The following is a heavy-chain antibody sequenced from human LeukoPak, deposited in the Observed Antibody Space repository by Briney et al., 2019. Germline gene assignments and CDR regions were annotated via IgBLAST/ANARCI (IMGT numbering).Heavy chain of an antibody. J-gene: IGHJ6*02. Sequence: SETLSLTCAVYGGSFSGYYWSWIRQPPGKGLEWIGEIYHSGSTNYNPSLKSRVTISVDKSKNQFSLKLSSVTAADTAVYYCARESVTMVRAYGMDVWGQGTTVTVSS. CDR2: IYHSGST. CDR3: ARESVTMVRAYGMDV. CDR1: GGSFSGYY. V-gene: IGHV4-34*01. D-gene: IGHD3-10*01.